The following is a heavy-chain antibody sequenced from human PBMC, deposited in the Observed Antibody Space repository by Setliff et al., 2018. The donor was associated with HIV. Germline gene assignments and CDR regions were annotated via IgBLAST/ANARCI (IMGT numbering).Heavy chain of an antibody. J-gene: IGHJ4*02. V-gene: IGHV1-2*02. CDR3: ATDDYNGDSFDN. Sequence: ASVKVSCKASGYTFTGYYMHWVRQAPGQGLEWMGWINPNSDGTNYAQRFQGRVTMTRDTSISTVYMDLSSLASDDTAVYYCATDDYNGDSFDNWGQGTLVTVSS. CDR1: GYTFTGYY. D-gene: IGHD4-4*01. CDR2: INPNSDGT.